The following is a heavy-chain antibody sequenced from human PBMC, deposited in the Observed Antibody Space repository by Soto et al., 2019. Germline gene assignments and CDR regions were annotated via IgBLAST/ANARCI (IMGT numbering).Heavy chain of an antibody. Sequence: QVQLVESGGGLVKPGGSLRLSCAASGFTFSDYYMSWIRQAPGKGLEWDSYISNSGSTIYFADSVKGRFTISRDNAKNSLYLQMNSLRAEDTAVYYCARQKAWTGEWLSLYAPGMDVWGQGTTVTVSS. CDR3: ARQKAWTGEWLSLYAPGMDV. D-gene: IGHD3-22*01. CDR2: ISNSGSTI. V-gene: IGHV3-11*01. CDR1: GFTFSDYY. J-gene: IGHJ6*02.